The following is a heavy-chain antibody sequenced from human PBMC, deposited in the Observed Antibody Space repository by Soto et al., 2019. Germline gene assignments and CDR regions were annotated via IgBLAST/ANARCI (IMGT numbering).Heavy chain of an antibody. J-gene: IGHJ5*02. Sequence: GESLKISCKGSGYSFTSYWISWVRQMTGKGLEWMGRIDPSDSYTNYSPSFQGHVTISADKSISTPYLQWSSLKSSDTAMYYCARPLELRGWFDPWGQETLVTVSS. CDR1: GYSFTSYW. D-gene: IGHD1-7*01. V-gene: IGHV5-10-1*01. CDR3: ARPLELRGWFDP. CDR2: IDPSDSYT.